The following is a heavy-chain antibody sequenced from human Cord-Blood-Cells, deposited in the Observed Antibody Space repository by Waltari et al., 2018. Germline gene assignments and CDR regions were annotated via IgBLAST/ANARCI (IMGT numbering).Heavy chain of an antibody. CDR1: GGSFSGYY. Sequence: QVQLQQWGAGLLKPSETLSLTCAVYGGSFSGYYWSWIRQPPGKGLEWIGEINHEGSPNDNPSLKRRVTISVDTSKNQFSLKLSSVTAADTAVYYCARDVRGPAYYGMDVWGQGTTVTVSS. J-gene: IGHJ6*02. D-gene: IGHD3-10*02. V-gene: IGHV4-34*01. CDR2: INHEGSP. CDR3: ARDVRGPAYYGMDV.